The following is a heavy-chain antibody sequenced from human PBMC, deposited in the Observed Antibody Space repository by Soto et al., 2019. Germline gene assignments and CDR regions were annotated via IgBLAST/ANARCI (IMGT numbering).Heavy chain of an antibody. Sequence: VGSLRLSCAASGFTFSDYYMNWVRQAPVKVLEWVSSISSSSTIYYADSVKGRFTISRDNAKNSLYLQMNSLRAEDTALYYCANDIGPKGYSYGYNYYGMDVWGRGTTVTVSS. D-gene: IGHD5-18*01. CDR2: ISSSSTI. CDR3: ANDIGPKGYSYGYNYYGMDV. J-gene: IGHJ6*02. V-gene: IGHV3-11*01. CDR1: GFTFSDYY.